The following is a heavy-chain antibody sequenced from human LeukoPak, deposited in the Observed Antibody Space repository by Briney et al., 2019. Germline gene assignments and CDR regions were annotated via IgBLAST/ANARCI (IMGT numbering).Heavy chain of an antibody. CDR1: GYTLTELS. D-gene: IGHD3-9*01. J-gene: IGHJ4*02. Sequence: ASVKVSCKVSGYTLTELSMHWVRQAPGKGLEWMGGFDPEDGETIYAQKFQGRVTMTEDTSTDTAYMELSSLRSEDTAVYYCATGLWYDILTGYYYWGQGTLVTVSS. CDR3: ATGLWYDILTGYYY. CDR2: FDPEDGET. V-gene: IGHV1-24*01.